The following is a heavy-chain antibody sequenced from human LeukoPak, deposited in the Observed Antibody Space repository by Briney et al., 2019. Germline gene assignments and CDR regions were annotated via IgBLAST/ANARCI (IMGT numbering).Heavy chain of an antibody. J-gene: IGHJ5*02. CDR3: ARGVHIVVVPAATSWFDP. D-gene: IGHD2-2*01. V-gene: IGHV1-69*05. Sequence: SVKVSCKASGGTFSSYAISWVQQAPGQGLEWMGGIIPIFGTANYAQKFQGRVTITTDESTSTAYMELSSLRSEDTAVYYCARGVHIVVVPAATSWFDPWGQGTLVTVSS. CDR1: GGTFSSYA. CDR2: IIPIFGTA.